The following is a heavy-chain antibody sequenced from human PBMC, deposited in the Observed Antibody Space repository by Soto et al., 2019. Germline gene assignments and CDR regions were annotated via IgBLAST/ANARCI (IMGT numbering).Heavy chain of an antibody. J-gene: IGHJ4*02. V-gene: IGHV4-59*08. CDR1: GGSISSYD. Sequence: SEILCLTCTVAGGSISSYDWSWIRQPPGKGLEWIGYIYYSGSTNYNPSLKSRVTISVDTSKNQFSLKLSSVTAADTAVYYCARHVSGSYPNWGQGTLVTVSS. CDR3: ARHVSGSYPN. D-gene: IGHD1-26*01. CDR2: IYYSGST.